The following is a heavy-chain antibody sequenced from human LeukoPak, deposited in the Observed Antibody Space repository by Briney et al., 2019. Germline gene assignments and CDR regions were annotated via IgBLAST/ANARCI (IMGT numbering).Heavy chain of an antibody. CDR1: GYTFTSYG. J-gene: IGHJ4*02. CDR2: INRSGVST. V-gene: IGHV1-46*01. D-gene: IGHD2-15*01. CDR3: ARESAPSGYGAGVDY. Sequence: GASVKVSCKASGYTFTSYGISWVRQAPGQGLEWMGVINRSGVSTSYAQKFQGRVTMTRDTSTSTVYMELSSLTSEDTAVYYCARESAPSGYGAGVDYWGQGTLVTVFS.